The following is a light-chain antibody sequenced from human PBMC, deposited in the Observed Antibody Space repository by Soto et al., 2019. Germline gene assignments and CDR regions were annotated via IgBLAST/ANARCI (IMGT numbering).Light chain of an antibody. Sequence: VLTQSPGTVSLSPGEKATLSCRTSQSVSSNYLAWYQQKPGQAPRLLIYGVFNRATGIPDRLSGGGSGTDFSLTISRLEPEDVAVYFCQHYDGSPRTFGQGTRLQI. V-gene: IGKV3-20*01. CDR2: GVF. CDR1: QSVSSNY. J-gene: IGKJ2*01. CDR3: QHYDGSPRT.